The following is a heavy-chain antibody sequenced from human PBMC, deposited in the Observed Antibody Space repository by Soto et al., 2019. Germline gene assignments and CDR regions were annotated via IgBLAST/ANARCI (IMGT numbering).Heavy chain of an antibody. D-gene: IGHD4-17*01. Sequence: EAQLLETGGGLVQPVGSLRLSCAASGFIFSTYAMNWVRQDPGEGLEWVSAISSSGGTTFYAESVRGRFTISRDNSVNTLYLQMSSLRTEDTAVYYCAHPRGYGVFDAVDIWGQGTMVTGSS. V-gene: IGHV3-23*01. CDR3: AHPRGYGVFDAVDI. J-gene: IGHJ3*02. CDR2: ISSSGGTT. CDR1: GFIFSTYA.